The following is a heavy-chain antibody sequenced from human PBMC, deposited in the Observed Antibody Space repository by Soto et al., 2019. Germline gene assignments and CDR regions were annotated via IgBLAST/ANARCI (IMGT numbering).Heavy chain of an antibody. CDR1: GGTFSKYA. CDR3: ARGPCSGGSCYLDY. D-gene: IGHD2-15*01. CDR2: INPIFGTA. J-gene: IGHJ4*02. Sequence: ASVKVSCKASGGTFSKYAISWVRQAPGQGLEWMGGINPIFGTANYAQKFQGRVTITADESTSTVYMELSSLRSEDTAVYYCARGPCSGGSCYLDYWGQGTLVTVSS. V-gene: IGHV1-69*13.